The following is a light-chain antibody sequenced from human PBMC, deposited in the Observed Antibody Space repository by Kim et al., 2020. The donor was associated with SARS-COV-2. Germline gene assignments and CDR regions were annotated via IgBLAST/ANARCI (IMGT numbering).Light chain of an antibody. CDR2: DTA. V-gene: IGKV1-33*01. CDR3: QQDDAPPFT. Sequence: ASVGDRVTITCQASEDVSDDFDWYHQKPGEAPKVLIRDTANLESGVPSRFSRGGYGTEFSLTISSVQPEDMGTYYCQQDDAPPFTFGQGTRLEIK. J-gene: IGKJ5*01. CDR1: EDVSDD.